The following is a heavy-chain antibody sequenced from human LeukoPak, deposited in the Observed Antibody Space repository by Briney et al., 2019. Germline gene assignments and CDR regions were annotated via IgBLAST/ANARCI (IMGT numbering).Heavy chain of an antibody. V-gene: IGHV3-21*01. D-gene: IGHD2-2*01. Sequence: GGSLRLSCAASGFTFSNAWMSWVRQAPGKGLEWVSSISSSSGYIYYADSVKGRFTISRDNAKNSLYLQMNSLRAEDTAVYYCARAVSHCSSTSCYAFDIWGQGTMVTVSS. J-gene: IGHJ3*02. CDR1: GFTFSNAW. CDR2: ISSSSGYI. CDR3: ARAVSHCSSTSCYAFDI.